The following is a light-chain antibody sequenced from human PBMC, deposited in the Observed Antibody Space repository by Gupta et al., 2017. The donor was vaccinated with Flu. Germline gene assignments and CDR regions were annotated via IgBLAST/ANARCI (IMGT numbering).Light chain of an antibody. J-gene: IGKJ4*01. V-gene: IGKV1-27*01. CDR2: AAS. CDR1: QDIGSY. CDR3: KKYHRAPPA. Sequence: PSSLSASVGDRVTITCRASQDIGSYLAWYPQKSGQRPKHLIYAASSTHSGVPSRFIASGFGTVFTLTISNLQPADVATYYCKKYHRAPPAFGGGTKVEIK.